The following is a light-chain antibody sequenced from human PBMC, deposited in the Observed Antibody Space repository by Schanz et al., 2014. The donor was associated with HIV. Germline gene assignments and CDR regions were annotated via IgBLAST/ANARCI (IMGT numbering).Light chain of an antibody. V-gene: IGKV3-11*01. J-gene: IGKJ3*01. Sequence: EIVLTQSPATLSLSPGEGATLSCRASQSVSSNLAWYQQKPGQVPRLLIYATSNRPTGIPDRFSGSGSGTDFTLTISSLEPEDFAVYYCQQRNDWPRPFGPGTKVDIK. CDR3: QQRNDWPRP. CDR2: ATS. CDR1: QSVSSN.